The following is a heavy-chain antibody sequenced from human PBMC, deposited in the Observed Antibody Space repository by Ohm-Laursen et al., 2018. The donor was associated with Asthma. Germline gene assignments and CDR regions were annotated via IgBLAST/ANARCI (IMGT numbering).Heavy chain of an antibody. V-gene: IGHV4-61*01. CDR3: ARPYCSDTTCYHYFDS. CDR2: IYYSGST. CDR1: GGSVSSGSYY. D-gene: IGHD2-2*01. J-gene: IGHJ4*02. Sequence: PSDTLSLTCTVSGGSVSSGSYYWSWIRQPPGKGLEWIGYIYYSGSTNYNPSLKSRVTIPVDTSKNQFSLKLSSVTAADTAVYYCARPYCSDTTCYHYFDSWGQGTLVSVSS.